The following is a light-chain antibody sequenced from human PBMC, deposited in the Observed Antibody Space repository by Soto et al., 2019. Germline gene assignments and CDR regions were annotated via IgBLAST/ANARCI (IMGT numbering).Light chain of an antibody. CDR3: QQYNVWPQT. CDR1: QSVSIW. Sequence: DIQMTQSPSTLSASEGDRVTISCRASQSVSIWLAWYQQKPGRAPKLLIYKSSILESGVPARFSGGGSGTEFTLTINSLQTEDFGVYYCQQYNVWPQTFGQGTKVDIK. J-gene: IGKJ1*01. CDR2: KSS. V-gene: IGKV1-5*03.